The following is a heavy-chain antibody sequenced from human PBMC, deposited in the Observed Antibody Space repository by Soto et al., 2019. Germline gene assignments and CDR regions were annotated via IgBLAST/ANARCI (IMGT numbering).Heavy chain of an antibody. V-gene: IGHV3-21*01. CDR1: GFTFNAFN. Sequence: PGGSLSHSFAASGFTFNAFNMNCVRQAPGKGLEWVSSITNNDYTSYADSVKGRFTISRDNAKKSLYLQMNSLRAEDTAVYYCTLYDALFFDFWSQGALVTVSS. CDR3: TLYDALFFDF. J-gene: IGHJ4*02. CDR2: ITNNDYT. D-gene: IGHD2-8*01.